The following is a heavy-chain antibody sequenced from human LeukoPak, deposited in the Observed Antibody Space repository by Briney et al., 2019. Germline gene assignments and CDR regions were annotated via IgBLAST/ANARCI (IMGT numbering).Heavy chain of an antibody. D-gene: IGHD7-27*01. J-gene: IGHJ6*03. CDR3: AKDGVILGYYYYYMDV. CDR1: GFTFSSYA. CDR2: ISGSGGST. V-gene: IGHV3-23*01. Sequence: QPGGSLRLSCAASGFTFSSYAMSWVRQAPGKWLEWVSAISGSGGSTYYADSVKGRFTISRDNSKNTLYLQMNSLRAEDTAVYYCAKDGVILGYYYYYMDVWGKGTTVTVSS.